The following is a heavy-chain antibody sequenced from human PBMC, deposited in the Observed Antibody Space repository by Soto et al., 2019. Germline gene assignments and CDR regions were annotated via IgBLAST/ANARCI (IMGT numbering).Heavy chain of an antibody. V-gene: IGHV4-59*08. J-gene: IGHJ4*02. CDR2: VYYTGST. CDR1: GGSISGSY. D-gene: IGHD4-17*01. CDR3: ARQRTTVVTQAYFDH. Sequence: SETLSLTCSVSGGSISGSYWSWIRQSPGKGLEWLGYVYYTGSTNYSPSLRSRVSISVDTSKNQFSLTLNSVTAADAAVYYCARQRTTVVTQAYFDHWGQGTLVTVSS.